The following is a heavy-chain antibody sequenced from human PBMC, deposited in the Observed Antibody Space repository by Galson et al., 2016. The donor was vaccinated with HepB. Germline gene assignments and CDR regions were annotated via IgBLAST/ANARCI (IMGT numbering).Heavy chain of an antibody. CDR3: VRSYSSSTSGYFDG. CDR1: GFNFDDHV. CDR2: ISWDAYVT. V-gene: IGHV3-43*01. Sequence: SLRLSCAASGFNFDDHVMNWVRQAPGKGLEWVSLISWDAYVTSYADSVKGRFTISRDNRHNSLYLQMNSLRTEDTALYYCVRSYSSSTSGYFDGWGRGTLVSVSS. J-gene: IGHJ4*02. D-gene: IGHD3-16*02.